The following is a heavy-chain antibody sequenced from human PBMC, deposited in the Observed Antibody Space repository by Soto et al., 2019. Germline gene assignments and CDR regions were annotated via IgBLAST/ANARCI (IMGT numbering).Heavy chain of an antibody. D-gene: IGHD3-10*01. Sequence: SVKVSCKSSGCTFSSYAISCVRQAPGQGLEWMGGIIPIFGTANYAQKFQGRVTITADESTSTAYMELSSLRSEDTAVYYCARDSNLMVRGVIKFDYWGQGTLVTVSS. J-gene: IGHJ4*02. CDR1: GCTFSSYA. CDR2: IIPIFGTA. V-gene: IGHV1-69*13. CDR3: ARDSNLMVRGVIKFDY.